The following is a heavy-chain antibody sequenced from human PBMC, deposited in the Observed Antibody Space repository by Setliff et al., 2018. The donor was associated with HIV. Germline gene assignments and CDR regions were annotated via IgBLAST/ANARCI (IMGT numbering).Heavy chain of an antibody. Sequence: NPSETLSLTCTVSGASISSSTDYWGWIRQSPGKGLEWIGSRYYSGSTYQNPSLKSRVTIPVDTSKNQFSLELSSVTAADTAVYYCARLRYGSGIPLDVWGTGISVTAPQ. J-gene: IGHJ6*04. CDR3: ARLRYGSGIPLDV. CDR2: RYYSGST. CDR1: GASISSSTDY. D-gene: IGHD3-10*01. V-gene: IGHV4-39*01.